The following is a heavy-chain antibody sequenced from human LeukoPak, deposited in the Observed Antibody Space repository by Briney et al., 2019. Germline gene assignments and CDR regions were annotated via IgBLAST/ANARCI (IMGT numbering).Heavy chain of an antibody. V-gene: IGHV4-59*01. Sequence: RTSETLSLTCTVSGVSISSYYWSWIRQPPGKGLGWIGYIYYSGSTNYNPSLKSRVTISVDTSKNQFSLKLSSVTAADTAVYYCARGAYYYDSNYWGQGTLVTVSS. J-gene: IGHJ4*02. CDR3: ARGAYYYDSNY. D-gene: IGHD3-22*01. CDR2: IYYSGST. CDR1: GVSISSYY.